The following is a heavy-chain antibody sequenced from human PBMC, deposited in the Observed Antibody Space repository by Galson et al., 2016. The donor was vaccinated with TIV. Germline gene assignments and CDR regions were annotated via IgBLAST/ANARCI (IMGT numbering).Heavy chain of an antibody. Sequence: SLRLSCAASGFTFGTYTMNWVRLTPGKGLEWVASISGNSRYIYYTDSLLGRFTISRDNSTNLLSLHMNSLGVEDTAIYFCAREPTVFGVLSGLDSWGPGTLVTVSS. J-gene: IGHJ4*02. CDR2: ISGNSRYI. CDR1: GFTFGTYT. V-gene: IGHV3-21*06. D-gene: IGHD3-3*01. CDR3: AREPTVFGVLSGLDS.